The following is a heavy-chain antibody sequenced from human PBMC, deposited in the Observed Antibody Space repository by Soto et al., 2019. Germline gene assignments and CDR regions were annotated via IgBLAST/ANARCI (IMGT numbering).Heavy chain of an antibody. Sequence: SVKVSCKASGGSFGNSAINWVRQTPGQGLEWLGGFIPVYRTLNYAQKFQGRVTITADESTGTAYMTLSSLASDDTAVYYCATGVIWIGYFTVDSWGQGTRVTVXS. J-gene: IGHJ4*02. D-gene: IGHD3-3*01. CDR3: ATGVIWIGYFTVDS. V-gene: IGHV1-69*13. CDR2: FIPVYRTL. CDR1: GGSFGNSA.